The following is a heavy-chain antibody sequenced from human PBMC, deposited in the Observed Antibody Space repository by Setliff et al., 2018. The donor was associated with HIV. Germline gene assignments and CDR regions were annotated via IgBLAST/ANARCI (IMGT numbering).Heavy chain of an antibody. CDR3: ARAPTGVTNAFDI. CDR2: IFHRGNT. J-gene: IGHJ3*02. V-gene: IGHV4-30-4*01. Sequence: PSETLSLTCIVSGGSISSGDYYWSWIRQPPGKGPEWIGYIFHRGNTYYNPSLKSRVRILVDTSRNQFSLRLSSVTAADTAVYYCARAPTGVTNAFDIWGQGTMVTVSS. CDR1: GGSISSGDYY. D-gene: IGHD2-8*02.